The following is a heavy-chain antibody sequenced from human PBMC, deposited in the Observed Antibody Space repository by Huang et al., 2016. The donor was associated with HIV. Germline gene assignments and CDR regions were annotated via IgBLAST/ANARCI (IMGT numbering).Heavy chain of an antibody. CDR2: IIPTLGTA. D-gene: IGHD3-22*01. V-gene: IGHV1-69*01. CDR1: GGSFRNFA. J-gene: IGHJ4*02. CDR3: ATVDYYDTSGPQRGYFDN. Sequence: QVQLVQSGAEVKKPGSSVKVSCKASGGSFRNFAIGWVRQAPGQGLEGVGGIIPTLGTANYAQKFQGRVTMIADESTSTAYMELSSLRSEDTAVYYCATVDYYDTSGPQRGYFDNWGQGTLVTVSS.